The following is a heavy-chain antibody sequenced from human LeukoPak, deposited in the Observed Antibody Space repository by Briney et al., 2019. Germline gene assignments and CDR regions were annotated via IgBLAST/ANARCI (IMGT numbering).Heavy chain of an antibody. CDR3: ARGADAFDI. J-gene: IGHJ3*02. CDR1: GFTFSSYW. CDR2: IKQDGSDK. Sequence: GGSLRLSCAVSGFTFSSYWMTWVRQAPGKGLEWVASIKQDGSDKYYVDSVKGRFTISRDNAKNSLYLQMNSLRAEDTAVYYCARGADAFDIWGQGTMVTVSS. V-gene: IGHV3-7*01. D-gene: IGHD3-10*01.